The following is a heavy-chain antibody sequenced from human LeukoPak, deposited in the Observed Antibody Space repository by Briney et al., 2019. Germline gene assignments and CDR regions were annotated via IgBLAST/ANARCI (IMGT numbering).Heavy chain of an antibody. CDR2: ISAYNGNT. D-gene: IGHD6-13*01. J-gene: IGHJ4*02. CDR3: ARDTPSSAGAATLDY. Sequence: ASVKVSCKASGYTFSNYGITWVRQAPGLGLEWMGWISAYNGNTKYAQNLRDRVTMTTDTSTSTAYMELRSLRSDDTAVYFCARDTPSSAGAATLDYWGQGALVIVSS. V-gene: IGHV1-18*01. CDR1: GYTFSNYG.